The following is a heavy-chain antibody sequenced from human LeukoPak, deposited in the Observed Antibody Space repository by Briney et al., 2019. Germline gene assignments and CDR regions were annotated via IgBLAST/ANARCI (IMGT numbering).Heavy chain of an antibody. J-gene: IGHJ3*02. Sequence: PGGSLRLSCAASGFTVSSNYMTWVRQAPGMGLECVSVIYTGGSTYYADSVKGRFTISRDNSKNTLYLQMNSLRAEDTAVYYCAKGYMVRGVYDAFDIWGQGTMVTVST. CDR2: IYTGGST. D-gene: IGHD3-10*01. V-gene: IGHV3-53*01. CDR1: GFTVSSNY. CDR3: AKGYMVRGVYDAFDI.